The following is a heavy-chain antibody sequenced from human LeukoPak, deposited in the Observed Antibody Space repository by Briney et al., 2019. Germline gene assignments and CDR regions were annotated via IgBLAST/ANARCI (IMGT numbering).Heavy chain of an antibody. CDR1: GYTFTGYY. J-gene: IGHJ4*02. V-gene: IGHV1-2*02. CDR2: INPNSGGT. CDR3: ASGVGYYDSSGYVNY. Sequence: ASVKVSCKAPGYTFTGYYMHWVRQAPGQGLEWMGWINPNSGGTNYAQKFQGRVTMTRDTSISTAYMELSRLRSDDTAVYYCASGVGYYDSSGYVNYWGQGTLVTVSS. D-gene: IGHD3-22*01.